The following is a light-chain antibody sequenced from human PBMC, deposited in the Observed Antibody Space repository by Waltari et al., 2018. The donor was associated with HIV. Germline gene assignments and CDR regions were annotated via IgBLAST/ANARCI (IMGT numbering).Light chain of an antibody. V-gene: IGLV6-57*01. Sequence: NFMLTQPHSVSESPGKTVTISCTRSSGRIASNYVQWYQPRPGSSPTTVIYEDNQRPSGVPDRFSGSIDSSSNSASLTISGLKTEDEADYYCQSYDSSNPVVFGGGTKLTVL. CDR2: EDN. J-gene: IGLJ2*01. CDR1: SGRIASNY. CDR3: QSYDSSNPVV.